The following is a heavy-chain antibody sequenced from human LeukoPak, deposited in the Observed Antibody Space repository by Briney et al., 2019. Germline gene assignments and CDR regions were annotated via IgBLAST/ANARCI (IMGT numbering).Heavy chain of an antibody. J-gene: IGHJ3*02. CDR1: GGSISSYY. V-gene: IGHV4-4*07. Sequence: ASETLSLTCTVSGGSISSYYWSWIRQPAGKGLEWIGHIYTSGSTNYNPSLKSRVTISVDTSKNQFSLKLSSVTAADTAVYYCARTEITFGGVIALPWNAFDIWGQGTMVTVSS. CDR2: IYTSGST. D-gene: IGHD3-16*01. CDR3: ARTEITFGGVIALPWNAFDI.